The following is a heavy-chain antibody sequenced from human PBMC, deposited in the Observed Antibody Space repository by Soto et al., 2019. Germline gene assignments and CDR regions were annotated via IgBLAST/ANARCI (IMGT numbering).Heavy chain of an antibody. Sequence: ASVKVSCKVSGYTLTELSMHWVRQAPGKGLERMGGFDPEDGETIYAQKFQGRVTMTEDTSTDTAYMELSSLRSEDTAVYYCATAGIAVAGTLFDYWGQGNLVTLSS. CDR2: FDPEDGET. V-gene: IGHV1-24*01. CDR3: ATAGIAVAGTLFDY. CDR1: GYTLTELS. J-gene: IGHJ4*02. D-gene: IGHD6-19*01.